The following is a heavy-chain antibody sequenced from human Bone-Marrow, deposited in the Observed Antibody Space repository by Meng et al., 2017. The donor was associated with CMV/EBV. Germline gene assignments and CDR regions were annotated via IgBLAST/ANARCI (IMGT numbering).Heavy chain of an antibody. CDR1: GGSISSSNW. D-gene: IGHD4-11*01. V-gene: IGHV4-4*02. Sequence: SETLSLTCAVSGGSISSSNWWSWVRQPPGKGLEWIGEINHSGSTNYNPSLKSRVTISVDTSKNQFSLKLSSVTAADTAVYYCARGSRTTVTRYYYYYGMDVWGQGTTVTVSS. CDR3: ARGSRTTVTRYYYYYGMDV. J-gene: IGHJ6*02. CDR2: INHSGST.